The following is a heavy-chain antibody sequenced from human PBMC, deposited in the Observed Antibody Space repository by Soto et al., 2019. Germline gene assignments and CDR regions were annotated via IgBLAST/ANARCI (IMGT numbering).Heavy chain of an antibody. D-gene: IGHD1-20*01. V-gene: IGHV1-3*01. CDR2: INAGNGNT. CDR3: ARDLRHNWNDAPDAFDI. Sequence: GASVKVSCKASGYTFTSYAMHWVRQAPGQRLEWMGWINAGNGNTKYSQKFQGRVTITRDTSASTAYMELSSLRSEDTAVYYCARDLRHNWNDAPDAFDIWGQGTMVTVSS. CDR1: GYTFTSYA. J-gene: IGHJ3*02.